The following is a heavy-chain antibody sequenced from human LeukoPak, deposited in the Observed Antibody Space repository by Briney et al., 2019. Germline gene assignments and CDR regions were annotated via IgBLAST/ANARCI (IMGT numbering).Heavy chain of an antibody. V-gene: IGHV3-48*04. CDR3: ARVMSYYNSGTYYNSFDY. D-gene: IGHD3-10*01. CDR2: IGSSSETT. J-gene: IGHJ4*02. Sequence: GGSLRLSCAASGFTFSSYGMSWVRQAPGKGLDWVSYIGSSSETTYYADSVKGRFTISRDNAKNSLSLQMNSLSTEDTAVYYCARVMSYYNSGTYYNSFDYWGQGTLVTVSS. CDR1: GFTFSSYG.